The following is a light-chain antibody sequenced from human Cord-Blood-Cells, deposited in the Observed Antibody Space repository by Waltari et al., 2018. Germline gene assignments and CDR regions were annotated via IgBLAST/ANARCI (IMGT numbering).Light chain of an antibody. V-gene: IGLV1-40*01. CDR1: SPNIGAGYD. CDR3: QSYDSSLSGSWV. CDR2: GTS. Sequence: QSVLTQPPSVAGAPGPRVTISCTGSSPNIGAGYDVHRYQQLQATAPNLLIYGTSKRPSGVPDRFSGSKSGTSASLAITGRQAEDEADYYCQSYDSSLSGSWVFGGGTKLTVL. J-gene: IGLJ3*02.